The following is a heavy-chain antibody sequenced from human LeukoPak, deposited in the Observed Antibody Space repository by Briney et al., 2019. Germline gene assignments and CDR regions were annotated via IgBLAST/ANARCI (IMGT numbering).Heavy chain of an antibody. CDR3: ARRGSYLVMGGFDI. Sequence: SETLSLTCEVSGGSFSGHLWTWIRQPPGKGLEWIGQINHIGDINYNASLGSRLTISVDTSRTQFSLKLTSLTAADTAIYYCARRGSYLVMGGFDIWGQGTLVAVSS. CDR2: INHIGDI. CDR1: GGSFSGHL. V-gene: IGHV4-34*01. J-gene: IGHJ3*02. D-gene: IGHD3-10*01.